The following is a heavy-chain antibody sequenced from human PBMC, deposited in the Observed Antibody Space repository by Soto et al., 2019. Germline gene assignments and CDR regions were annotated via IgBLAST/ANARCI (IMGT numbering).Heavy chain of an antibody. CDR1: GGSISSYY. CDR3: ARFGADSSGWFADY. CDR2: IYYSGSA. J-gene: IGHJ4*02. D-gene: IGHD6-19*01. Sequence: SETLSLTCTVSGGSISSYYWSWIRQPPGKGLEWIGYIYYSGSANYNPSLKSRVTISVDTSKNQFSLKLSSVTAADTAVYYCARFGADSSGWFADYWGQGTLVTVSS. V-gene: IGHV4-59*01.